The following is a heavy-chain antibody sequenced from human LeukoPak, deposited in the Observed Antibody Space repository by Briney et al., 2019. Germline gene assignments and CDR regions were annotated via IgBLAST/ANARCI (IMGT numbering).Heavy chain of an antibody. CDR1: GFTVSSNY. J-gene: IGHJ3*02. CDR3: ARATYYGSGSYVPFYAFDI. CDR2: IYSGGIT. V-gene: IGHV3-53*01. Sequence: GGSLRLSCAASGFTVSSNYMTWVRQAPGKGLEWVSVIYSGGITYYADSVKGRFTISRGNSKNTLFLQMNSLRVEDTAVYYCARATYYGSGSYVPFYAFDIWGQGTLVTVSS. D-gene: IGHD3-10*01.